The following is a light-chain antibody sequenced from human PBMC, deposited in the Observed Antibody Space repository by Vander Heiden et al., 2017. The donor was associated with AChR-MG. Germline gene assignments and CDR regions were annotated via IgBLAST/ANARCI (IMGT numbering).Light chain of an antibody. CDR3: QENGRSPT. Sequence: EIVLTQSPGTLSLSPGERATLSCRASQSVRSSYLAWYQQKPGQAPRLLIYGASSRAPGIPDRFSGSGSGTDFTLIITRLEAEDFAVYYCQENGRSPTFGPGTKVEIK. CDR1: QSVRSSY. J-gene: IGKJ3*01. V-gene: IGKV3-20*01. CDR2: GAS.